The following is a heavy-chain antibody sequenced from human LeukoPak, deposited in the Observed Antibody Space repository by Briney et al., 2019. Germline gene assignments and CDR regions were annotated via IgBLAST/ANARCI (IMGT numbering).Heavy chain of an antibody. CDR1: GFTFSSYA. Sequence: GGSLRLSCAASGFTFSSYAMHWVRRAPGKGLEWVAVISYDGPNKNYADSVKGRFTISRDNSKNTLYLQMNSLRAEDTAVYYCARDRYYYGIWTWGQGTLVTVSS. J-gene: IGHJ5*02. D-gene: IGHD3-10*01. V-gene: IGHV3-30*14. CDR2: ISYDGPNK. CDR3: ARDRYYYGIWT.